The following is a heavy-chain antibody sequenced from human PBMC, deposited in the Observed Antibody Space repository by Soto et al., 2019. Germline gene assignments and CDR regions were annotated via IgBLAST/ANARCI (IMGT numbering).Heavy chain of an antibody. Sequence: SETLSLTCTVSGGSISSYYWSWIRQPPGKGLEWIGYIYYSGSTNYNPSLKSRVTISVDTSKNQFSLKLSSVTAADTAVYYCARDHEEVVPAAPAHYMDVWGKGTTVTVSS. CDR3: ARDHEEVVPAAPAHYMDV. CDR1: GGSISSYY. J-gene: IGHJ6*03. CDR2: IYYSGST. D-gene: IGHD2-2*01. V-gene: IGHV4-59*01.